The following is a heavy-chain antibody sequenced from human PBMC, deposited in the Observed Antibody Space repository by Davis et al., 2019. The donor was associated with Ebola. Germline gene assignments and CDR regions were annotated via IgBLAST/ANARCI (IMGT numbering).Heavy chain of an antibody. CDR1: GYTFTSYT. CDR3: ASSSSSSAYYYYGMDV. D-gene: IGHD6-6*01. J-gene: IGHJ6*02. CDR2: INAGNGNT. V-gene: IGHV1-3*01. Sequence: AASVKVSCKASGYTFTSYTMHWVRQAPGQRLEWMGWINAGNGNTKYSQRFQGRVTITRDTSASIAYMELSSLRSEDTAVYYCASSSSSSAYYYYGMDVWGQGTTVTVSS.